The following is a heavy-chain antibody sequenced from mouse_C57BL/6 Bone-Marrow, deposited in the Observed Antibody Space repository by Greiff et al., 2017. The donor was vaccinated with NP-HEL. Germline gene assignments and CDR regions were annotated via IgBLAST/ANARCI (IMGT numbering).Heavy chain of an antibody. CDR1: GFSFNTYA. CDR3: VRLLRRRGYYAMDY. D-gene: IGHD2-12*01. V-gene: IGHV10-1*01. CDR2: IRSKSNNYAT. J-gene: IGHJ4*01. Sequence: EVKLVESGGGLVQPKGSLKLSCAASGFSFNTYAMNWVRQAPGKGLEWVARIRSKSNNYATYYADSVKDRFTISRDDSESMLYLQMNNLKTEDTAMYYCVRLLRRRGYYAMDYWGQGTSVTVSS.